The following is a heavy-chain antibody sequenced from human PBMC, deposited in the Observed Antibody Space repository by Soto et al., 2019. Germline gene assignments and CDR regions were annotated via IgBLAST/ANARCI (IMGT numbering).Heavy chain of an antibody. Sequence: SVKVSCKASGGTFSSYAISWVRQAAGQGLEWMGGIIPIFGTANYAQKFQGRVTITADESTSTAYMELSSLRSEDTAVYYCARGDIVVVPAAILYRWFDPWGQGTLVTVSS. CDR1: GGTFSSYA. CDR3: ARGDIVVVPAAILYRWFDP. V-gene: IGHV1-69*13. D-gene: IGHD2-2*02. J-gene: IGHJ5*02. CDR2: IIPIFGTA.